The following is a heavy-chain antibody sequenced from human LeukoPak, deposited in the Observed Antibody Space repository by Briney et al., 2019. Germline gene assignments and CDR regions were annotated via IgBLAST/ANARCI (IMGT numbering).Heavy chain of an antibody. CDR1: GDNFSSYV. V-gene: IGHV1-69*04. CDR2: IIPTLNVA. Sequence: SVKVSCKASGDNFSSYVLTWVRQAPGQGLEWMGRIIPTLNVANFAQKFRGRVSITADKSTSTAHLELSNLRAEDTAVYYCARNLPAADYWGQGTLVTVSS. D-gene: IGHD2-2*01. J-gene: IGHJ4*02. CDR3: ARNLPAADY.